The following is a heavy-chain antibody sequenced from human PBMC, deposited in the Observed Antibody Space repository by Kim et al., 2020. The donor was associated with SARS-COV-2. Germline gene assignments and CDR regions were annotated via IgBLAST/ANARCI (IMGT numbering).Heavy chain of an antibody. J-gene: IGHJ4*02. CDR1: GFTFSGYG. CDR2: VSDTGADR. D-gene: IGHD1-26*01. Sequence: GGSLRLSCAASGFTFSGYGMSWVRQAPGKGLEWVSAVSDTGADRNYANSVKGRFTISRDNSKNTLYLQMNSLRDEDTAVYYCAKRLGPTTPNFDYWGRGTLVTVSS. V-gene: IGHV3-23*01. CDR3: AKRLGPTTPNFDY.